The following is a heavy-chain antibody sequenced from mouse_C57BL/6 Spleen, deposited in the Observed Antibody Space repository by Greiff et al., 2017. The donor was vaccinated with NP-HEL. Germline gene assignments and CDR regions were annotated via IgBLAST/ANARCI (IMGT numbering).Heavy chain of an antibody. J-gene: IGHJ2*01. V-gene: IGHV1-53*01. CDR2: INPSNGGT. CDR3: TRANEGSDFDY. Sequence: VQLQQSGTELVKPGASVKLSCTASGYTFTSYWMHWVKQRPGQGLEWIGNINPSNGGTNYNEKFKGKATLTVDKSSSTAYLQLSRLTSEATAVDCCTRANEGSDFDYWGQGTTLTVSS. CDR1: GYTFTSYW.